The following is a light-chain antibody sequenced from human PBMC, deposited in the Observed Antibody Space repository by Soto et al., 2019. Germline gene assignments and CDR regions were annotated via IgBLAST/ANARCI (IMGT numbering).Light chain of an antibody. Sequence: QSVLTQPPSVSGAPGQRVTISCTGSSSNIGADYDVHWYQHLPGTAPILLIYGNSNRPSGVPDRFSGSKSGTSASLAITGLQAEDEADYYCQSYDTSLSGLYVFGTGTKLTVL. CDR1: SSNIGADYD. CDR2: GNS. V-gene: IGLV1-40*01. J-gene: IGLJ1*01. CDR3: QSYDTSLSGLYV.